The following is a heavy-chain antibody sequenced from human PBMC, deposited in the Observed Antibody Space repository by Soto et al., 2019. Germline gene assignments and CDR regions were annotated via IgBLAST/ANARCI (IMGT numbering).Heavy chain of an antibody. D-gene: IGHD5-18*01. J-gene: IGHJ4*02. V-gene: IGHV3-30*18. Sequence: QVQLVQSGGGVVQPGRYLRLSCTASGFTFNKHGMHWVRQAPGKGLEWVAVISFDGSFHYYTDSVKGRFTLSRDNSKNTVYLEMNSPRVDDTAVYYCAKDRGYSNGQFDHWGQGTLVTVSS. CDR2: ISFDGSFH. CDR3: AKDRGYSNGQFDH. CDR1: GFTFNKHG.